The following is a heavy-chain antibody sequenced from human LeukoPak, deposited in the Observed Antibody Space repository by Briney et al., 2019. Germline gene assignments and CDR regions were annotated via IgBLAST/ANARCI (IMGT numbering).Heavy chain of an antibody. CDR3: ASSLGAYGHGAFDI. CDR1: GGTFSSYA. Sequence: SVKVSCKASGGTFSSYAISWVRQAPGQGLEWMGGIIPIFGTANYAQKFQGRVTITADESTSTAYMELSSLRSEDTAVYYCASSLGAYGHGAFDIWGQGTMVTVSS. J-gene: IGHJ3*02. V-gene: IGHV1-69*13. D-gene: IGHD4-17*01. CDR2: IIPIFGTA.